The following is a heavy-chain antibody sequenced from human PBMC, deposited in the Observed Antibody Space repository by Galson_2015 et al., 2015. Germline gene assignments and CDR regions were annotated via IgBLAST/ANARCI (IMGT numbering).Heavy chain of an antibody. D-gene: IGHD1-26*01. CDR3: ARPNREGGRDAFDI. CDR2: IYPGDSDT. V-gene: IGHV5-51*01. J-gene: IGHJ3*02. Sequence: QSGAEVKKPGESLKISCKGSGYTFTTYWIAWVRQMPGKGLEWMGIIYPGDSDTRYSPSFQGQVTISADKSISAAYLEWSSLKASDTAMYYCARPNREGGRDAFDIWGQGTMVTVSA. CDR1: GYTFTTYW.